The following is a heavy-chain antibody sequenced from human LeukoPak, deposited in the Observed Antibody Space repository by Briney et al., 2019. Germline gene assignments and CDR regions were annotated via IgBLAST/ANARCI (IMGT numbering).Heavy chain of an antibody. CDR3: ARQVCSSTSCYTGVFDY. D-gene: IGHD2-2*02. J-gene: IGHJ4*02. V-gene: IGHV5-51*01. Sequence: GESLKISCKGSGYSFTSYWIGWVRQMPGKGLEWMGIIYPGDSDTRYSPSFQSQVTISADKSISTAYLQWSSLKASDTAMYYCARQVCSSTSCYTGVFDYWGQGTLVTVSS. CDR2: IYPGDSDT. CDR1: GYSFTSYW.